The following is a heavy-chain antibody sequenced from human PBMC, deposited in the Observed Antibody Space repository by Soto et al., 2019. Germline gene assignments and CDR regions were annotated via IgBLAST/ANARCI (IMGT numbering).Heavy chain of an antibody. Sequence: EVQLVESGGGLVQPGGSLRLSCAASGVTFSSYWMHWVRQAPGKGLVWVSRINSDGSSTSYADSVKGRFTISRDNAKNTLYLQMNSLRAEDTAVYYCASIPPAGGYCSSTSCYEDYWGQGTLVTVSS. CDR3: ASIPPAGGYCSSTSCYEDY. D-gene: IGHD2-2*01. CDR2: INSDGSST. J-gene: IGHJ4*02. V-gene: IGHV3-74*01. CDR1: GVTFSSYW.